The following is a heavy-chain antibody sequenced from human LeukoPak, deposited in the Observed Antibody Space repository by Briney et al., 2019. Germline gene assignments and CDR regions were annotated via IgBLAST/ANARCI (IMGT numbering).Heavy chain of an antibody. J-gene: IGHJ4*02. CDR1: GGSISSSSYY. CDR3: ARLNYDILTGGEDY. CDR2: IYYSGST. Sequence: SETLSLTCTVSGGSISSSSYYWGWIRQPPGKGLEWIGSIYYSGSTYYNPSLKSRVTISVDTSKNQFSLKLSSVTAADTAVYYCARLNYDILTGGEDYWGQGTLVTVSS. V-gene: IGHV4-39*01. D-gene: IGHD3-9*01.